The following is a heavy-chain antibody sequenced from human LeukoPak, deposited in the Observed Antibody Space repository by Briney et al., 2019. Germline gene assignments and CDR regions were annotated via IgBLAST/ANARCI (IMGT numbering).Heavy chain of an antibody. V-gene: IGHV3-21*01. Sequence: GGSLRLSCAASGFTFSSYSMNWVRQAPGKGLEWVSSISSSSSYIYYADSVKGRFTVSRDNAKNSLYLQMNSLRAEDTAVYYCARDLPGRDYYFDYWGQGTLVTVSS. CDR1: GFTFSSYS. CDR3: ARDLPGRDYYFDY. J-gene: IGHJ4*02. CDR2: ISSSSSYI. D-gene: IGHD3-10*01.